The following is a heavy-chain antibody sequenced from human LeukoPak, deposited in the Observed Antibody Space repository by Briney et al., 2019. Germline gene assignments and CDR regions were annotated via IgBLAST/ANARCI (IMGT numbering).Heavy chain of an antibody. CDR1: GYSISSGYY. J-gene: IGHJ4*02. CDR2: IYHSGST. D-gene: IGHD6-19*01. Sequence: SETLSLTCTVSGYSISSGYYWGWIRQPPGKGLEWIGSIYHSGSTYYNPSLKSRVTISVDTSKNQFSLKLSSVTAADTAVYYCARVGSGWYVFDYWGQGTLVTVSS. CDR3: ARVGSGWYVFDY. V-gene: IGHV4-38-2*02.